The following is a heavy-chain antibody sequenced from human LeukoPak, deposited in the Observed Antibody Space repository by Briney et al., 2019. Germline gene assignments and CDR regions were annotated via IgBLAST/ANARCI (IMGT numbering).Heavy chain of an antibody. V-gene: IGHV4-4*07. CDR1: GGSISSYY. CDR2: IYTSGST. J-gene: IGHJ6*03. Sequence: TSETLSLTCTVSGGSISSYYWSWIRQPAGKGLEWIGRIYTSGSTNYNPSLKSRVTISVDKSKNQFSLKLSSVTAADTAVYYCACTYYYYYYMDVWGKGTTVTVSS. CDR3: ACTYYYYYYMDV.